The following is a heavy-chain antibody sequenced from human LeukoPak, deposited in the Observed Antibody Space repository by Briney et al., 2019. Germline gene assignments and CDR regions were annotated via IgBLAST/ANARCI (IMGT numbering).Heavy chain of an antibody. CDR3: ARALYSVSEVDS. CDR2: VYYSGNT. V-gene: IGHV4-59*11. Sequence: PSETLSLTCTVSGGSISSHYWSWIRQPPGTGLEWIGYVYYSGNTKYNPSLKSRVTISVDTSKNQFALKLSSVTAADTAVYYCARALYSVSEVDSWGQGTLVTVSS. J-gene: IGHJ4*02. D-gene: IGHD5/OR15-5a*01. CDR1: GGSISSHY.